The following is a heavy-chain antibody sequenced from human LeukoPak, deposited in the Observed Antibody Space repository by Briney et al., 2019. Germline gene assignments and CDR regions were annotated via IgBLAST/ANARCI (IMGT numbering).Heavy chain of an antibody. CDR1: GYTFTSYE. V-gene: IGHV1-8*01. CDR3: ARAFVDTAYD. J-gene: IGHJ4*02. D-gene: IGHD5-18*01. Sequence: GASVKVSCKASGYTFTSYEIHWVRQAPGQGLEWLGSIHPKTDHSVSADKLQGRATLTKNTSISTAYMELSSLTSDDSAIYYCARAFVDTAYDWGQGTLITVSS. CDR2: IHPKTDHS.